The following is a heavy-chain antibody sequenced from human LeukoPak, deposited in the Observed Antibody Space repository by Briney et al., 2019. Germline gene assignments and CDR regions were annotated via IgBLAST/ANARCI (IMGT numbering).Heavy chain of an antibody. CDR2: ISGSGGST. J-gene: IGHJ2*01. V-gene: IGHV3-23*01. CDR3: AKHYSDGITWYFDL. Sequence: PGGSLRLSCAASGSTFSSYVMTWVRQAPGKGLEWVSGISGSGGSTYYADSVKGRFTLSRDNSKNTLYLQMNGLRAEDTAVYYCAKHYSDGITWYFDLWGRGTLVTVSS. D-gene: IGHD3-22*01. CDR1: GSTFSSYV.